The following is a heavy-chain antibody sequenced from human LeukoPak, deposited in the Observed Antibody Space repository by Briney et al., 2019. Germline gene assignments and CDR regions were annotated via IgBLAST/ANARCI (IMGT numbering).Heavy chain of an antibody. Sequence: GGSLRLSCAASGVTFVAYTMHWGRQVPGKGLEWVSLITWDGYTTYYAESVKGRFTISRDNSKNSLYLQMNSLRTEDTAFYYCAKAFSPQAGISTSWRTILDKWGRGTLVTVSS. CDR3: AKAFSPQAGISTSWRTILDK. CDR2: ITWDGYTT. J-gene: IGHJ4*02. D-gene: IGHD6-13*01. V-gene: IGHV3-43*01. CDR1: GVTFVAYT.